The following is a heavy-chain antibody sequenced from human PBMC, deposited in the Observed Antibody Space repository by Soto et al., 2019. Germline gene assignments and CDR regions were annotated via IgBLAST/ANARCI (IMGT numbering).Heavy chain of an antibody. CDR3: ARDIRRDGYFDY. CDR1: GGTFSSYT. V-gene: IGHV1-69*04. D-gene: IGHD3-3*02. Sequence: GAPMKVSSKASGGTFSSYTISWVRQAPGQGLEWMGRIIPILGIANYAQKFQGRVTITADKSTSTAYMELSSLRSEDTAVYYCARDIRRDGYFDYWGQGTLVTVSS. J-gene: IGHJ4*02. CDR2: IIPILGIA.